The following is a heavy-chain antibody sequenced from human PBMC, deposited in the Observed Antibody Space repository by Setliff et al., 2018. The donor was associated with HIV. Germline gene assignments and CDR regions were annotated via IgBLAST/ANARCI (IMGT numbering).Heavy chain of an antibody. CDR3: ARAEMATIVAFDI. V-gene: IGHV4-4*07. CDR2: FYTSGST. Sequence: SETLSLTCTVSGGSIRNEDYFWSWIRQPAGKGLEWIGRFYTSGSTNYNPPFKSRVTISEGTSENQFSLKLTSVTAADTAVYYCARAEMATIVAFDIWGQGTMVTVSS. CDR1: GGSIRNEDYF. J-gene: IGHJ3*02. D-gene: IGHD5-12*01.